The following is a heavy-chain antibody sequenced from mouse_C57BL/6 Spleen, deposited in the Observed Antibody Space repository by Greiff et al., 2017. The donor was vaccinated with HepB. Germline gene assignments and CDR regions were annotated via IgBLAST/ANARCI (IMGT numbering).Heavy chain of an antibody. D-gene: IGHD2-5*01. CDR2: INPGSGGT. CDR1: GYAFTNYL. J-gene: IGHJ1*03. V-gene: IGHV1-54*01. CDR3: VAYYSNYWYFDV. Sequence: QVQLQQSGAELVRPGTSVKVSCKASGYAFTNYLIEWVKQRPGQGLEWIGVINPGSGGTNYNEKFKGKATLTADKSSSTAYMQLSSLTSEDSAVYFCVAYYSNYWYFDVWGTGTTVTVSS.